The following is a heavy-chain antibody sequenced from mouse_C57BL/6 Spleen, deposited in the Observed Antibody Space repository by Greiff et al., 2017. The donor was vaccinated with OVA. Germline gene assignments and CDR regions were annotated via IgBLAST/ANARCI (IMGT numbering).Heavy chain of an antibody. CDR3: AREIYYDYDDAMDY. V-gene: IGHV5-4*01. Sequence: EVQRVESGGGLVKPGGSLKLSCAASGFTFSSYAMSWVRQTPEKRLEWVATISDGGSYTYYPDNVKGRFTISRDNAKNNLYLQMSHLKSEDTAMYYCAREIYYDYDDAMDYWGQGTSVTVSS. CDR2: ISDGGSYT. CDR1: GFTFSSYA. J-gene: IGHJ4*01. D-gene: IGHD2-4*01.